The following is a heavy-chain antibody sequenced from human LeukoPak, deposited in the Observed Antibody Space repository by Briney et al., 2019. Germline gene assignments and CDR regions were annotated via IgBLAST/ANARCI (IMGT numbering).Heavy chain of an antibody. CDR3: AARPYSSGWEFDY. Sequence: PGGSLRLSCAASGFTFSSYAMSWVRQAPGKGLEWVSAISGSGTSTFYADSVRGRFTIPRDNSKNTLYLQMSSLRAEDTAVYYCAARPYSSGWEFDYWGRGTLVTVSS. V-gene: IGHV3-23*01. CDR1: GFTFSSYA. D-gene: IGHD6-19*01. CDR2: ISGSGTST. J-gene: IGHJ4*02.